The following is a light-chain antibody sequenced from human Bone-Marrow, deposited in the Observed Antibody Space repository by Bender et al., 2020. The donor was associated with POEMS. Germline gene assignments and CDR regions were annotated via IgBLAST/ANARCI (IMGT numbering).Light chain of an antibody. CDR3: FAYTSLEGRPYV. J-gene: IGLJ1*01. Sequence: QSALTQPASVSGSPGQSITISCTGTSSDIGVYNYVSWYQQHPGKAPKLIIYEVSKRPSGVPDRFSGSKSGNTATLTISGLQPGDEADYFCFAYTSLEGRPYVFGSGT. CDR2: EVS. V-gene: IGLV2-14*01. CDR1: SSDIGVYNY.